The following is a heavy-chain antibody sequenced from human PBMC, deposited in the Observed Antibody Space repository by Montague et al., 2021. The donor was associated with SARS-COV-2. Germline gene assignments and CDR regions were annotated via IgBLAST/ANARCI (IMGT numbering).Heavy chain of an antibody. CDR3: ARDLITMVRGVILESDY. CDR2: IWYDGSNK. J-gene: IGHJ4*02. Sequence: SLRLSCAASGLTFSSYGMHWVRQAPGKGLEWVAVIWYDGSNKYYADSVKGRFTISRDNSKNTLYLQMNSLRAEDTAVYYCARDLITMVRGVILESDYWGQGTLVTASS. V-gene: IGHV3-33*01. D-gene: IGHD3-10*01. CDR1: GLTFSSYG.